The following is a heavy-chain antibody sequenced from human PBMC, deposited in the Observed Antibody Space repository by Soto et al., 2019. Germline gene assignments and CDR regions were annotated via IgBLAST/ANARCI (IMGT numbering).Heavy chain of an antibody. J-gene: IGHJ4*02. CDR2: IYYGGST. D-gene: IGHD4-17*01. V-gene: IGHV4-30-4*01. CDR1: GGSISSGDYY. CDR3: ARVDSESTTVDY. Sequence: PSETLSLTCTVSGGSISSGDYYWSWIRQPPGKGLEWIGYIYYGGSTYYNPSLKSRVTISVDTSKNQFSLKLSSVTAADTAVYYCARVDSESTTVDYWGQGTLVTVSS.